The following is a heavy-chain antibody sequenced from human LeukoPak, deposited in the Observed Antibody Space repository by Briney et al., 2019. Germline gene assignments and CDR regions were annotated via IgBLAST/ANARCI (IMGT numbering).Heavy chain of an antibody. D-gene: IGHD2-2*01. Sequence: PSETLSLTCTVSGASIYTYYWSWIRQPPGKGLEWIGYISPNAYTINTPSLNSRVTISRDTSENQFSLILSSVTAADTAVYYCTRHDVVPVIGHGMAVWGQGTTVTVSS. CDR2: ISPNAYT. CDR3: TRHDVVPVIGHGMAV. CDR1: GASIYTYY. J-gene: IGHJ6*02. V-gene: IGHV4-59*08.